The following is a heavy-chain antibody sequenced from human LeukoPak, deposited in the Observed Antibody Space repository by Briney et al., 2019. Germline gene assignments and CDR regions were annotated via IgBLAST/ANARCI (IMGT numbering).Heavy chain of an antibody. CDR3: ARDRWNYDSSGYYN. CDR1: GGSISSYY. V-gene: IGHV4-59*12. CDR2: IYYSGST. J-gene: IGHJ4*02. Sequence: KPSETLSLTCTVSGGSISSYYWSWIRQPPGKGLEWIGYIYYSGSTYYNPSLKSRVTISVDTSKNQFSLKLSSVTAADTAVYYCARDRWNYDSSGYYNWGQGTLVTVSS. D-gene: IGHD3-22*01.